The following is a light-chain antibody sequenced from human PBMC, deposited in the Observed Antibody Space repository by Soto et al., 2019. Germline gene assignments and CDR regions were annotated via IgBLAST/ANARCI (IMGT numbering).Light chain of an antibody. Sequence: QSALTQPASVSGSPGQSITISCTGTSTDPATYDLVSWYQQHPGKAPQLIIYEVAKRPSGVSARFSGSQSGDTASLTISGLQAADEAYYYCCGTWDSSLSAGWVFGGGTQLTVL. J-gene: IGLJ7*01. CDR2: EVA. V-gene: IGLV2-23*02. CDR3: CGTWDSSLSAGWV. CDR1: STDPATYDL.